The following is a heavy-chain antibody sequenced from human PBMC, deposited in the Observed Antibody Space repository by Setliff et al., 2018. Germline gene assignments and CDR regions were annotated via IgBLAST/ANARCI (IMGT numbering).Heavy chain of an antibody. CDR2: ISTYNGHT. Sequence: GASVKVSCKASDYILTSYGLSWVRQAPGQGLEWMGWISTYNGHTNYAQRFQGRVTMTTDTSTRTAYMELRTLRSDDAAVYYCAISSLSTCRGGNCPNVFDIWGQGTMVTVSS. J-gene: IGHJ3*02. CDR3: AISSLSTCRGGNCPNVFDI. V-gene: IGHV1-18*01. D-gene: IGHD2-15*01. CDR1: DYILTSYG.